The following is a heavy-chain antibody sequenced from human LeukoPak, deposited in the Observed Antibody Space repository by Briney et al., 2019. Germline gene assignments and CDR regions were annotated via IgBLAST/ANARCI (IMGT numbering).Heavy chain of an antibody. D-gene: IGHD3-10*01. J-gene: IGHJ5*02. CDR3: ARQPKSCTPGVYITGKACWFDP. CDR2: IYYSGNT. Sequence: SETLSLTCTVSTDSISSGHYYWGWIRQTPEKGLEWIASIYYSGNTYYNPSLTSLKSRVSISIDTANNRFSLRLTSVTAADTAIYYCARQPKSCTPGVYITGKACWFDPWGQGIQVTVSS. CDR1: TDSISSGHYY. V-gene: IGHV4-39*01.